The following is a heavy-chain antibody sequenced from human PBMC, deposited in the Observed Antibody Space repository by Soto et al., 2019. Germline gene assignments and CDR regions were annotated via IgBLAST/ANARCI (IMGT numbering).Heavy chain of an antibody. Sequence: QITLKESGPTLVKPTQTLTLTCTFSGFSLSTSGVGVGWIRQPPGKALEWLALIYWDDDKRYSPSLKSRLTITKDTSKNQVVLTMTNMDPVDTATYYCAHLSGHRGGYYYYGMDVWGQGPTVTVSS. D-gene: IGHD3-10*01. CDR3: AHLSGHRGGYYYYGMDV. V-gene: IGHV2-5*02. J-gene: IGHJ6*01. CDR1: GFSLSTSGVG. CDR2: IYWDDDK.